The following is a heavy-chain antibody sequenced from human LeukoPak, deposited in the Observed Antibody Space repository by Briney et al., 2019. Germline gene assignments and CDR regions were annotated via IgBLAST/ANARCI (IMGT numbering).Heavy chain of an antibody. J-gene: IGHJ5*02. CDR3: AKELYCSSTSCAQFDP. Sequence: GGSLRLSCVASGFTFSSYAMNWVRQAPGKGLEWVSVISTSGGSTYYADSVKGRFTISRDNSKNTLYLQMNSLRAEDTAIYYCAKELYCSSTSCAQFDPWAREPWSPSPQ. CDR1: GFTFSSYA. CDR2: ISTSGGST. V-gene: IGHV3-23*01. D-gene: IGHD2-2*01.